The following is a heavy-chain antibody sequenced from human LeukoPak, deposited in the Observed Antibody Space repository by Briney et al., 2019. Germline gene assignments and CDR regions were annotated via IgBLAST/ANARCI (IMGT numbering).Heavy chain of an antibody. CDR1: GYTFTSYA. CDR3: ARRGSSGWYSDY. Sequence: ASVKVSCKASGYTFTSYAMHWVRQAPGQRLEWMGWINAGNGNTKYSQKFQGRVTITRDTSASTAYMELSSPRSEDTAVYYCARRGSSGWYSDYWGQGTLVTVSS. D-gene: IGHD6-19*01. V-gene: IGHV1-3*01. CDR2: INAGNGNT. J-gene: IGHJ4*02.